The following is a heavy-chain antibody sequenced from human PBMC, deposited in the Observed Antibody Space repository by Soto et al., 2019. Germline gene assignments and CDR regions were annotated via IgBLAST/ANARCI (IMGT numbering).Heavy chain of an antibody. CDR3: ARDIGITMVRGVIISPFDY. D-gene: IGHD3-10*01. J-gene: IGHJ4*02. CDR1: GYTFTTYG. CDR2: ISAYNGNT. V-gene: IGHV1-18*01. Sequence: ASVKVSCKASGYTFTTYGISWVRQAPGQGLEWMGWISAYNGNTNYAQKLQGRVTMTTDTSTSTAYMGLRSLRSDDTAVYYCARDIGITMVRGVIISPFDYWGQGTLVTVSS.